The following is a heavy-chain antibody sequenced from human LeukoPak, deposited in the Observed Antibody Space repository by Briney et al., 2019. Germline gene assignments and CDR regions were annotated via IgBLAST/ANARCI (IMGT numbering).Heavy chain of an antibody. CDR2: ISGSGGST. CDR1: GFTFSSYA. D-gene: IGHD3-10*01. J-gene: IGHJ5*02. V-gene: IGHV3-23*01. Sequence: GSLRLSCAASGFTFSSYAMSWVRQAPGKGLEWVSAISGSGGSTYYADSVKGRFTISRDNSKNTLYLQMNSLRAEDTAVYYCAKSGVRGTTTPHWFDPWGQGTLVTVSS. CDR3: AKSGVRGTTTPHWFDP.